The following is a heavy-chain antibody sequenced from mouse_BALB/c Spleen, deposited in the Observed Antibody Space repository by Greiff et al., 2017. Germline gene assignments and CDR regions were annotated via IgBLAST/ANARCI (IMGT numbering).Heavy chain of an antibody. Sequence: QVQLQQSGAELVRPGTSVKVSCKASGYAFTNYLIEWVKQRPGQGLEWIGVINPGSGGTNYNEKFKGKATLTAVKSSSTAYMQLSSLTSDDSAVYFCARGGDRDYFDYWGQGTTLTVSS. CDR1: GYAFTNYL. V-gene: IGHV1-54*01. CDR3: ARGGDRDYFDY. CDR2: INPGSGGT. J-gene: IGHJ2*01.